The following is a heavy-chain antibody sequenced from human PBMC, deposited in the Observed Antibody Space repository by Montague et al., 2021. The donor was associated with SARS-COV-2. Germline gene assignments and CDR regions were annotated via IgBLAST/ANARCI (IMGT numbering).Heavy chain of an antibody. CDR1: GFTFSSYA. Sequence: SLRISWAASGFTFSSYAMHWVRQAPGKGLEWVAVISYDGSNKYYADSVKGRFTISRDNSKNTLYLQMNSLRAEDTAVYYCARGPGGGYFDWLDYWGQGTLVTVSS. J-gene: IGHJ4*02. D-gene: IGHD3-9*01. CDR2: ISYDGSNK. V-gene: IGHV3-30*04. CDR3: ARGPGGGYFDWLDY.